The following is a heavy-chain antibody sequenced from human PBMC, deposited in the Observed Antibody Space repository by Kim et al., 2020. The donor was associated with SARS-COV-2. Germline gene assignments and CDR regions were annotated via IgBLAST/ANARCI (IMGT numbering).Heavy chain of an antibody. J-gene: IGHJ5*02. CDR2: IYYSGST. Sequence: SETLSLTCTVSGGSISSGGYYWSWIRQHPGKGLEWIGYIYYSGSTYYNPSLKSRVTISVDTSKNQFSLKLSSVTAADTAVYYCARDQGDIVATNDWFDPWGQGTLVTVSS. CDR1: GGSISSGGYY. D-gene: IGHD5-12*01. CDR3: ARDQGDIVATNDWFDP. V-gene: IGHV4-31*03.